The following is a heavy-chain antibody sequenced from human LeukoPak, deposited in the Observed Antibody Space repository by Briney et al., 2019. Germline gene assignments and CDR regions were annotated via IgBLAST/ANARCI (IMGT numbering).Heavy chain of an antibody. J-gene: IGHJ5*02. V-gene: IGHV3-7*01. Sequence: GGSLRLSCAASGFTFSSYWMSWVRQAPGEGLEWVANIKQDAGEIYYLDSLKGRFTISRDNAKNSLYLQMNSLRAEDTAVYYCARDLGQYYDTSDNWFDPWGQGTLVTVSS. CDR2: IKQDAGEI. CDR1: GFTFSSYW. D-gene: IGHD3-22*01. CDR3: ARDLGQYYDTSDNWFDP.